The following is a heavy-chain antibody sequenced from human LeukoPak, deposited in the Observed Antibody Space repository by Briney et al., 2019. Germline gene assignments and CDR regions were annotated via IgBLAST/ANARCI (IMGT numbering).Heavy chain of an antibody. CDR2: IKSKTDGGTT. D-gene: IGHD3-22*01. CDR3: TTDLGYYDTSGYPI. J-gene: IGHJ3*02. Sequence: EGSLRLSCAASGFTFSNAWMSWVRQAPGKGLEWIGRIKSKTDGGTTDYAAFVKGRFSISRDDSKNTLYLEMNSLKNEDTAVYYCTTDLGYYDTSGYPIWGQGTLVAVSS. CDR1: GFTFSNAW. V-gene: IGHV3-15*01.